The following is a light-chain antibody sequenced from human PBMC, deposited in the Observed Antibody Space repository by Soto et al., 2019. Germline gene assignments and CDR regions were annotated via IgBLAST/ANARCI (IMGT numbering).Light chain of an antibody. CDR3: GTWDSSLSAVI. CDR2: DNN. CDR1: SSNIGKNY. Sequence: QSVLTQPPSVSAAPGQKVTISCSGSSSNIGKNYVSWYQQLPGTAPKLLIYDNNKRPSGIPDRFSGSKSGTSATLGITGLQTGAEADYYCGTWDSSLSAVIIGGGTKLTVL. V-gene: IGLV1-51*01. J-gene: IGLJ2*01.